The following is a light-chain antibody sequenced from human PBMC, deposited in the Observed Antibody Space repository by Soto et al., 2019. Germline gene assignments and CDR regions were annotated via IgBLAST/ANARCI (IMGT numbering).Light chain of an antibody. V-gene: IGKV3-11*01. J-gene: IGKJ5*01. CDR3: QQRTVWPPIT. CDR1: QSIHAS. Sequence: VLTQYPATQSLSPGERATLSCGASQSIHASLAWYQQKSGKPPRLVIYDSTLRANGVPDRFGGSRSGTEFTLTINSLETEDFAVYYGQQRTVWPPITFGQGTRLEIK. CDR2: DST.